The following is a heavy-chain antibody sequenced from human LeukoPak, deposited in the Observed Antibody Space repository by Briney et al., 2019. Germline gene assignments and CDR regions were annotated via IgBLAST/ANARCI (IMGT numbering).Heavy chain of an antibody. J-gene: IGHJ4*02. CDR1: GYTFTSYY. D-gene: IGHD3-3*01. CDR2: INPSDGTT. Sequence: ASVKVSCKASGYTFTSYYMQWVRQAPGQGLEWMGIINPSDGTTYYIQKFQGRVTITRDTSTSTVYMELSSLRSEDTAVYYCATEVLEVRDFGVVTPFDYWGPGTPVTVSS. CDR3: ATEVLEVRDFGVVTPFDY. V-gene: IGHV1-46*01.